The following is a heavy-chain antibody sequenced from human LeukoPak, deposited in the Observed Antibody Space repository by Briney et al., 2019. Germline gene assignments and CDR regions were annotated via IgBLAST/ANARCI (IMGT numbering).Heavy chain of an antibody. J-gene: IGHJ4*02. V-gene: IGHV3-23*01. CDR1: GFTFSSYA. CDR2: ISGSGGST. Sequence: PGGSLRLSCAASGFTFSSYAMSWVRQAPGKGLEWVSAISGSGGSTYYADSVKGRFTISRDNSKNTLYLQMNSLRAEDTAVYYCAKANMVRGVTLKFDCWSQGTLVTVSS. D-gene: IGHD3-10*01. CDR3: AKANMVRGVTLKFDC.